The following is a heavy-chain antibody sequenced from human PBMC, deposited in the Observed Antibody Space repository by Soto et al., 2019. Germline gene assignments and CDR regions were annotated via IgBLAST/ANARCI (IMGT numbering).Heavy chain of an antibody. CDR2: VSAYNGNT. V-gene: IGHV1-18*01. J-gene: IGHJ6*02. CDR3: ARATGSPYSKDA. Sequence: QVQLVQSGAEVKKPGASVKVSCKASGYTFSSYGLRWVRQAPGQGLEWMGWVSAYNGNTNNTQELQGRGTMTTDTYTSTGYRERGKHRSEDTAVYYWARATGSPYSKDAWGQGTTVTVSS. D-gene: IGHD3-9*01. CDR1: GYTFSSYG.